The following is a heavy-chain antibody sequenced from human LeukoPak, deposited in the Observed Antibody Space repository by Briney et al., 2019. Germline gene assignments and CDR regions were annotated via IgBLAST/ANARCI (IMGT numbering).Heavy chain of an antibody. CDR3: ARDNSVRDEAWWFNP. Sequence: ASVKVSCKASGGTFSSYDISWVRQAPGQGLEWMGGIIPMLGTPNYAQKFQGRVTITADKSTSTDYLELSSLRSEDTAVYYCARDNSVRDEAWWFNPWGQGTLVTVSS. V-gene: IGHV1-69*06. CDR1: GGTFSSYD. D-gene: IGHD5-24*01. J-gene: IGHJ5*02. CDR2: IIPMLGTP.